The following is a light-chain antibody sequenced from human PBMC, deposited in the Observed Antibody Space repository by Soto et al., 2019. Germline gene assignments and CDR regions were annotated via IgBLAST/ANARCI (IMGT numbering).Light chain of an antibody. CDR2: DAS. V-gene: IGKV1-5*01. Sequence: IRVTQAASTRSSSVGDRVTITCRASQSISNSLAWYHQKPGTAPKLLIYDASNLERGVPSRFSGSGSGTEFTLTISSLQPDDFATYYCQHYNSYSITFGQGTRLEIK. J-gene: IGKJ5*01. CDR1: QSISNS. CDR3: QHYNSYSIT.